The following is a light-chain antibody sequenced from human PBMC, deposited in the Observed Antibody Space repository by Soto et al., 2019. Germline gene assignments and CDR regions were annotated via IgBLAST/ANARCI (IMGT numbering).Light chain of an antibody. Sequence: QSVLTQPASVSGSPGQSITISCTGTSSDIGGYNFVSWYQHHPGKAPKLMIYDVSNRPSGVSNRFSGSKSGNTASLTISGLQAEDEADYYCSSYTTGSTSFGGGTKVTVL. CDR2: DVS. J-gene: IGLJ2*01. V-gene: IGLV2-14*03. CDR3: SSYTTGSTS. CDR1: SSDIGGYNF.